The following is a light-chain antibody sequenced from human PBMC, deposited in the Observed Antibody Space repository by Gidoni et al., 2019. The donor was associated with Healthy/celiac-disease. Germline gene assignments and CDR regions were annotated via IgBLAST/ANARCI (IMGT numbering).Light chain of an antibody. CDR3: AAWDDSLSGRWV. V-gene: IGLV1-47*01. CDR1: SANIGSNN. J-gene: IGLJ3*02. Sequence: QSVLTQPPPASGTPGPRVTISCSGSSANIGSNNVYWYKQVPGTAPNLLIYRNNQRPSGVPDRFSGSKSGTSASLAISGLRSEDEADYYCAAWDDSLSGRWVFGGGTKLTVL. CDR2: RNN.